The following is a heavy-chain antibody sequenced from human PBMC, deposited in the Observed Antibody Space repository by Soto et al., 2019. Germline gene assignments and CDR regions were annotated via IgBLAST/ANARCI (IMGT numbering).Heavy chain of an antibody. CDR1: GSTFSSYW. V-gene: IGHV3-7*03. D-gene: IGHD3-16*02. CDR3: ARGRVDYIWGSYRDAFHPLVY. Sequence: GGSLRLSCAASGSTFSSYWMNWFRQAPGKWVEWVANIKQDGSEKNFVDSVKGRFTISRDNARKSLYLQMNSLRPEDTAVYYCARGRVDYIWGSYRDAFHPLVYWGQGXLVTVPS. J-gene: IGHJ4*02. CDR2: IKQDGSEK.